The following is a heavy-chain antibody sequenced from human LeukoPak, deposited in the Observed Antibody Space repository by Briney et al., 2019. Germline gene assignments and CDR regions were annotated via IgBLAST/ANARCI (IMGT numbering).Heavy chain of an antibody. V-gene: IGHV4-34*01. J-gene: IGHJ4*02. CDR1: GGSFSGYY. CDR3: ARGIRCSSTSCRPARFDY. CDR2: INHSGST. Sequence: SETLSLTCAVYGGSFSGYYWSWIRQPPGKGLEWIGEINHSGSTNYNPSLKSRVTISVDTSKNQFSPKLSSVTAADTAVYYCARGIRCSSTSCRPARFDYWGQGTLVTVSS. D-gene: IGHD2-2*01.